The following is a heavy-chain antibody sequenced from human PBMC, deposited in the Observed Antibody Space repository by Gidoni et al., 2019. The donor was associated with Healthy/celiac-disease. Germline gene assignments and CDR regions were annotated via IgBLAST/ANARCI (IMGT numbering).Heavy chain of an antibody. D-gene: IGHD3-3*01. Sequence: QVQRVQSGDEVKKPGAAVKVSCKASGYTFTSYDINWVRQATGQGLEWMGWMNPNSGNTGYAQKFQGRVTMTRNTSISTAYMELSSLRSEDTAVYYCASVTIFGVLDAFDIWGQGTMVTVSS. V-gene: IGHV1-8*01. CDR1: GYTFTSYD. CDR2: MNPNSGNT. CDR3: ASVTIFGVLDAFDI. J-gene: IGHJ3*02.